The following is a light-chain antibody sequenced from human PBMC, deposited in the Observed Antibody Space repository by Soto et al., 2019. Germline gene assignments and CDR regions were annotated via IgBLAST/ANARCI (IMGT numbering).Light chain of an antibody. CDR3: QQTTTFPLT. V-gene: IGKV1D-12*01. Sequence: DIQMTQSTSSVSASVGDRVTITCRASQGVSTWLAWYQQKPGKAPNLLIYTASSLQSGVPSRFSGSGSGTDFNLTISSLQPEDFATYYCQQTTTFPLTFGGGTKVEI. J-gene: IGKJ4*01. CDR2: TAS. CDR1: QGVSTW.